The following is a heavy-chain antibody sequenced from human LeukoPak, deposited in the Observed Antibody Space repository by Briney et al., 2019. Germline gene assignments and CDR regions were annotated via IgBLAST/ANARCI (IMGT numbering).Heavy chain of an antibody. V-gene: IGHV3-30*04. D-gene: IGHD3-22*01. Sequence: GGSLRLSCAASGFTFSSYAMHWVRQAPGKGLEWVAVISYDGSNKYYADSVKGRFTISRDNSKNTLHLQMNSLRAEDTAVYYCARDWTNYYDSSGSDWGQGTLVTVSS. J-gene: IGHJ4*02. CDR2: ISYDGSNK. CDR3: ARDWTNYYDSSGSD. CDR1: GFTFSSYA.